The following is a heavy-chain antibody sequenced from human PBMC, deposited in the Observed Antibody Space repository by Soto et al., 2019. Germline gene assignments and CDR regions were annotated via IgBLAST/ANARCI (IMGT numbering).Heavy chain of an antibody. Sequence: QVQLVESGGGVVQPGRSLRLSCAVSGVTVSNYGMHWVRQAPGKGLEWVAVISRDGGTKYYADSVKGRFTISRDNSRNTLFLEMNSLRSDXXAVYYXTGEVASGYWGQGTLVTVSS. CDR2: ISRDGGTK. V-gene: IGHV3-30*03. CDR3: TGEVASGY. J-gene: IGHJ4*02. D-gene: IGHD2-8*02. CDR1: GVTVSNYG.